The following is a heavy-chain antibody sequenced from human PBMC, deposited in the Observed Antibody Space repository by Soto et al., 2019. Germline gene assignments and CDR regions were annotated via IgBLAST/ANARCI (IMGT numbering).Heavy chain of an antibody. V-gene: IGHV4-38-2*01. Sequence: SETLSLTCDVSGYSISAGYYWNWIRQPPGKGLEWIGCVYYNGVTFYNPSLKSRVTMTAETSKNHFSLRLTSLTATDTAMYFCARGVTGTLDFWGRGTLVTVSS. CDR3: ARGVTGTLDF. CDR1: GYSISAGYY. D-gene: IGHD1-20*01. J-gene: IGHJ4*02. CDR2: VYYNGVT.